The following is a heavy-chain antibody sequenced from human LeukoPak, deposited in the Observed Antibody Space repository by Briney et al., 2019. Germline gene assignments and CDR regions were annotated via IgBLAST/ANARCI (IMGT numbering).Heavy chain of an antibody. CDR3: ARDKRVAVAGTYIYYYYMDV. CDR2: ISGYNSKA. Sequence: GASVKVSCKTSGYSFTNYGITWVRQAPGQGLEWMGWISGYNSKAVYAQNFQGRVTMTTDTSTSTVYMELRSLRSDDTAVYYCARDKRVAVAGTYIYYYYMDVWGNGTTVTISS. D-gene: IGHD6-19*01. J-gene: IGHJ6*03. V-gene: IGHV1-18*01. CDR1: GYSFTNYG.